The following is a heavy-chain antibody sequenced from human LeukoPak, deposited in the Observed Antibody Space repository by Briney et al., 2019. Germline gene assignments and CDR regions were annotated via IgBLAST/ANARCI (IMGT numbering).Heavy chain of an antibody. CDR3: ARDPPRGDYPFDY. CDR1: GLTFSSYS. D-gene: IGHD4-17*01. J-gene: IGHJ4*02. V-gene: IGHV3-21*01. Sequence: GGPLRLSCAASGLTFSSYSMNWVRQAPGKGLEWVSSISSSSSYIYYADSVKGRFTISRDNAKNSLYLQMNSLRAEDTAVYYCARDPPRGDYPFDYWGQGTLVTVSS. CDR2: ISSSSSYI.